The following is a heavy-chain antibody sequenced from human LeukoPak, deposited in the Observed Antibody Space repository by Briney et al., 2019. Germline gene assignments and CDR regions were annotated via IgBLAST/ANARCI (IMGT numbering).Heavy chain of an antibody. CDR2: TSVNGAVT. V-gene: IGHV3-48*01. CDR3: ARDRDGDEDFDY. D-gene: IGHD4-17*01. Sequence: GGSLRLSCAFSGFTINDYGVNWVRRAPGKGLEWLSHTSVNGAVTTYADSVKGRFTISSDTAKNSLYLQLNSLTVGDTAMYYCARDRDGDEDFDYWAGEPWSPSPQ. J-gene: IGHJ4*02. CDR1: GFTINDYG.